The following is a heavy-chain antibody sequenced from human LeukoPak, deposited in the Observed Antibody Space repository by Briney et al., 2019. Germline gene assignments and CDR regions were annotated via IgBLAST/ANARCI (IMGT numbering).Heavy chain of an antibody. Sequence: PGGSLRLSCAASGFTFIGYGMHWVRQAPGKGLEWVAFIPYDGSNKYYADSVKGRLTISRDNSKNTLYLQMNSLRAEDTAVYYCAELGITMIGGVWGKGTTVTISS. CDR1: GFTFIGYG. J-gene: IGHJ6*04. V-gene: IGHV3-30*02. CDR2: IPYDGSNK. D-gene: IGHD3-10*02. CDR3: AELGITMIGGV.